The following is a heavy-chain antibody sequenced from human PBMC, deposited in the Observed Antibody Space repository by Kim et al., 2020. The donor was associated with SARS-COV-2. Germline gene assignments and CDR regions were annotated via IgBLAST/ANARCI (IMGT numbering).Heavy chain of an antibody. CDR3: ARRAQVDGSGWHYYFEY. CDR1: GFTFSDYA. CDR2: ISGNDGTT. D-gene: IGHD6-19*01. V-gene: IGHV3-23*01. Sequence: GGSLRLSCGASGFTFSDYAMSWVRQAPGKGLEWVSAISGNDGTTYYADSVKARFTISRDNSKNTLYLQMSSLRVEDTAVYYCARRAQVDGSGWHYYFEYWGQGTLVTVSS. J-gene: IGHJ4*02.